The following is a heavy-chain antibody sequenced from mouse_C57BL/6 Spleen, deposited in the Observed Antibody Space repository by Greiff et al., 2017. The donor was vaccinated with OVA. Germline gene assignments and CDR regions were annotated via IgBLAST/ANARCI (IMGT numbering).Heavy chain of an antibody. Sequence: QVQLQQPGAELVMPGASVKLSCKASGYTFTSYWMHWVKQRPGQGLEWIGEIDPSDSYTNYNQKFKGKSTLTVDKSSSTAYMQLSSLTSEDSAVDYCARSADYYGSSYEAYWGQGTLVTVSA. D-gene: IGHD1-1*01. V-gene: IGHV1-69*01. J-gene: IGHJ3*01. CDR2: IDPSDSYT. CDR3: ARSADYYGSSYEAY. CDR1: GYTFTSYW.